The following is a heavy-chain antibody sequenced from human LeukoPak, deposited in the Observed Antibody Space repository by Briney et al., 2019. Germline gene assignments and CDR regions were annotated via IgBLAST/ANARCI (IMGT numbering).Heavy chain of an antibody. D-gene: IGHD3-10*01. Sequence: GGSLGLSCAASGFTFRNYVIHWVRQAPGKGLEWVAVTSSDLNVKLYANSVKGRFTISRDNSRSTLYLQMNSLRPEDTAIYYCAREGYYGSGSPPSLYFDYWGQGTLVTVSS. CDR1: GFTFRNYV. CDR3: AREGYYGSGSPPSLYFDY. CDR2: TSSDLNVK. V-gene: IGHV3-30-3*01. J-gene: IGHJ4*02.